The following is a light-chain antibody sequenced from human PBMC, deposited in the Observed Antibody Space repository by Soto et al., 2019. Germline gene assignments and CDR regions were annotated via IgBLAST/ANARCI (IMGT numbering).Light chain of an antibody. CDR3: QSYDGSNHVV. CDR1: SGSIASNY. Sequence: NFMLTQPHSVSESPGKTVTISCTRSSGSIASNYVQWYQQRPGSAPTTVIYENNQRPSGVPARFSGSIDSSSNSASLTISGLNTEDEADYYCQSYDGSNHVVFGGGTQLTVL. J-gene: IGLJ2*01. CDR2: ENN. V-gene: IGLV6-57*04.